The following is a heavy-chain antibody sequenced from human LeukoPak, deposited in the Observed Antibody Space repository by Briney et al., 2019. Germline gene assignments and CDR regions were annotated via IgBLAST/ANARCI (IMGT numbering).Heavy chain of an antibody. D-gene: IGHD3-3*01. Sequence: GGSLRLSCAASGFTFSSYWMSWVRQAPGKGLEWVANIKQDGSEKYYVDSVKGRFTISRDNAKNSLYLQMNSLRAEDTAVYYCARTGGMNSLEWLLLNYYYYYMDAWGKGTTVTVSS. V-gene: IGHV3-7*01. CDR1: GFTFSSYW. CDR2: IKQDGSEK. J-gene: IGHJ6*03. CDR3: ARTGGMNSLEWLLLNYYYYYMDA.